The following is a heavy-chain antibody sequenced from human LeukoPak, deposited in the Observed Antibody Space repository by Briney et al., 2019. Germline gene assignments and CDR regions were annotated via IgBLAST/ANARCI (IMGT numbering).Heavy chain of an antibody. J-gene: IGHJ4*02. Sequence: ALVKVSCKASGYTFTSYDINWVRQAPGQGLEWMGWINPNSGGTNYAQKFQGRVTMTRDTSISTAYMELSRLRSDDTAVYYCARGGIDYWGQGTLVTVSS. V-gene: IGHV1-2*02. CDR3: ARGGIDY. CDR1: GYTFTSYD. D-gene: IGHD3-16*01. CDR2: INPNSGGT.